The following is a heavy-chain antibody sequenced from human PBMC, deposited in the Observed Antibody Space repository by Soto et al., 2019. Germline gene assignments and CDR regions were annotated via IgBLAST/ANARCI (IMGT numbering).Heavy chain of an antibody. CDR2: IYYSGST. J-gene: IGHJ4*02. CDR3: ARDANYYDSSGPPL. D-gene: IGHD3-22*01. CDR1: GGSISSYY. V-gene: IGHV4-59*01. Sequence: PSETLSLTCTVSGGSISSYYWSWIRQPPGKGLEWIGYIYYSGSTNYNPSLKSRVTISVDTSKNQFSLKLSSVTAADTAVYYCARDANYYDSSGPPLWGQGTLVTVSS.